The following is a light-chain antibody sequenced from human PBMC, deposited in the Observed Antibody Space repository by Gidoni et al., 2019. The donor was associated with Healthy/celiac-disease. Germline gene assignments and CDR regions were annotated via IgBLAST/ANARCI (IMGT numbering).Light chain of an antibody. CDR2: WAS. CDR1: QSVLYSSNNKNY. V-gene: IGKV4-1*01. Sequence: DIVMTQSPDSLAVSLGERATINCKSSQSVLYSSNNKNYLAWYQQKPGQPPKLLIYWASTRESGVPDRFSGSGSGTDFTLTISSLQAEDVAVYYCQQYYSTPPITFXXXTRLEIK. J-gene: IGKJ5*01. CDR3: QQYYSTPPIT.